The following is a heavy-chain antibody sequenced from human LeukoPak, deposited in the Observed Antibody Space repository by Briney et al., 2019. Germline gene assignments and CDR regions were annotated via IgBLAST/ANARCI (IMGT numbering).Heavy chain of an antibody. V-gene: IGHV3-30*02. CDR3: SKDGCY. Sequence: HGGSLRLSCAPSGFDFSTYGLHWVRQAPGKGLEWVAFIQNRENITSSADSVRGRFSIFRDNFKKTLYLQKCSLRHADTGAYYCSKDGCYWG. J-gene: IGHJ4*01. CDR2: IQNRENIT. CDR1: GFDFSTYG.